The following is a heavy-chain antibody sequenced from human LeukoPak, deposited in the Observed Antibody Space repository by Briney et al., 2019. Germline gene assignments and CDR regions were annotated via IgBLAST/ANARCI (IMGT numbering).Heavy chain of an antibody. J-gene: IGHJ4*02. D-gene: IGHD3-3*01. Sequence: GASVKVSCKASGGTFSSYAIGWVRQAPGQGLEWMGRIIPILGIANYAQKFQGRVTITADKSTSTAYMELSSLRSEGTAVYYCARGSDSDYDFWSGPVDYWGQGTLVTVSS. V-gene: IGHV1-69*04. CDR3: ARGSDSDYDFWSGPVDY. CDR2: IIPILGIA. CDR1: GGTFSSYA.